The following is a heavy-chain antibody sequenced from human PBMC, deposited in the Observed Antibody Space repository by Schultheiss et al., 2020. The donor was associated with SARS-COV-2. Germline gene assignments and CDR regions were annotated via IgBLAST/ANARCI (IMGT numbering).Heavy chain of an antibody. CDR1: GFTFSSYS. CDR2: ISYDGSNK. V-gene: IGHV3-30*03. CDR3: ARDGMAAALNYYYYYMDV. J-gene: IGHJ6*03. D-gene: IGHD2-15*01. Sequence: GASLKISCAASGFTFSSYSMNWVRQAPGKGLEWVAVISYDGSNKYYADSVKGRFTISRDNSKNSLYLQMNSLRAEDTAVYYCARDGMAAALNYYYYYMDVWGKGTTVTVSS.